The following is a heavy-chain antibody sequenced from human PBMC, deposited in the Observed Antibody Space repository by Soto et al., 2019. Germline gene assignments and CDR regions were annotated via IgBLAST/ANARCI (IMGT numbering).Heavy chain of an antibody. CDR2: IYYSGST. V-gene: IGHV4-39*01. D-gene: IGHD6-6*01. CDR1: GGSISSSSYY. J-gene: IGHJ6*02. CDR3: ARQPAVGQLAQYYYYGMDV. Sequence: SETLSLTCTVSGGSISSSSYYWGWIRQPPGKGLKRIGSIYYSGSTYYNPFLKSRVTISVDTSKNQFSLKLSSVTAADTAVYYCARQPAVGQLAQYYYYGMDVWGQGTTVTVSS.